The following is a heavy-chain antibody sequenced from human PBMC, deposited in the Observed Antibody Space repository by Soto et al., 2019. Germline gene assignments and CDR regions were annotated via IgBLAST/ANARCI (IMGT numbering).Heavy chain of an antibody. J-gene: IGHJ2*01. V-gene: IGHV3-30-3*01. D-gene: IGHD5-12*01. CDR2: ISYDGSNK. CDR3: ARDGVATIRFVGDFDL. Sequence: QVQLVESGGGVVHPGRSLRLSCAASGFTFSSYAMHWVRQAPGKGLEWVAVISYDGSNKYYADSVKGRFTISRDNSKNTLYLQMNSLRAEDTAVYYCARDGVATIRFVGDFDLWGRGTLVTVSS. CDR1: GFTFSSYA.